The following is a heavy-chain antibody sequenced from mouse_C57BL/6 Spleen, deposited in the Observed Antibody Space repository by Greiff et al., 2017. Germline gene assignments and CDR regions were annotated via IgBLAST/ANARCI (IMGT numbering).Heavy chain of an antibody. V-gene: IGHV14-4*01. CDR3: TPYYSNYGNYAMDY. Sequence: EVKLEESGAELVRPGASVMLSCTASGFNIKDDYMHWVKQRPEQGLEWIGWIDPENGDTEYASKFQGKATITADTSSNTAYLQLSSLTSEDTAVYYCTPYYSNYGNYAMDYWGQGTSVTVSS. CDR2: IDPENGDT. D-gene: IGHD2-5*01. CDR1: GFNIKDDY. J-gene: IGHJ4*01.